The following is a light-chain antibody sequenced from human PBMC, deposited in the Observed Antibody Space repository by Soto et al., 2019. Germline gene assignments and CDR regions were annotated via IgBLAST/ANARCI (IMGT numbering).Light chain of an antibody. J-gene: IGKJ5*01. Sequence: DIQMTQSPSSLSASVGDRVTITCRASQSISSYLNWYQQKPGKAPKLLIYAASSLQSGVPSRFSGSGSGTEFTLTISSLQPDDFAVYYCKQYKEWPPFTFGQGTRLEIK. V-gene: IGKV1-39*01. CDR3: KQYKEWPPFT. CDR2: AAS. CDR1: QSISSY.